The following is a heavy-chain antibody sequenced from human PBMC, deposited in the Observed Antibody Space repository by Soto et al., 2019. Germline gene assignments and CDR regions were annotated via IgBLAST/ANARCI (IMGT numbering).Heavy chain of an antibody. CDR1: GFTFSSYA. CDR2: ISGSGGST. J-gene: IGHJ2*01. CDR3: AKDLGYCTNGVCSYWYFDL. Sequence: GGSLRLSYAASGFTFSSYAMSWVRQAPGKGLEWVSAISGSGGSTYYADSVKGRFTISRDNSKNTLYLQMNSLRAEDTAVYYCAKDLGYCTNGVCSYWYFDLWGRGTLVTVSS. D-gene: IGHD2-8*01. V-gene: IGHV3-23*01.